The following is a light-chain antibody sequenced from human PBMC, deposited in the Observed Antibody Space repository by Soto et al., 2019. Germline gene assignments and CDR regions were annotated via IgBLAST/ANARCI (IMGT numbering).Light chain of an antibody. Sequence: EIVLTQSPGTLSLSPGARATLSCRASASLSTNSLAWYQQKPGQPPSILIYAASTRHTDRPDRFTGSGSGTNFALTISMLVPEDLSVYYCQQYGGSPLTFGPGTKVEIK. J-gene: IGKJ3*01. CDR3: QQYGGSPLT. CDR2: AAS. V-gene: IGKV3-20*01. CDR1: ASLSTNS.